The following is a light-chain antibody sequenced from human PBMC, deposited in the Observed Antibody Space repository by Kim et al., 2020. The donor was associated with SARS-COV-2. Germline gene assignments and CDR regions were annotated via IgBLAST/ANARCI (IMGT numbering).Light chain of an antibody. V-gene: IGLV3-1*01. CDR1: KLGDKY. Sequence: VSPGQTASLTCSGDKLGDKYAFWYQQKPGRSPVLVIYQDSKRPSGIPERFSGSNSGNTATLTISGTQAMDEADYYCQAWDSGTKVFGTGTKVTVL. CDR3: QAWDSGTKV. CDR2: QDS. J-gene: IGLJ1*01.